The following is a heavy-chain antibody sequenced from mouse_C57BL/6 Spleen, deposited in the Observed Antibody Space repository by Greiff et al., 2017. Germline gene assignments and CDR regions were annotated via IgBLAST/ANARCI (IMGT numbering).Heavy chain of an antibody. V-gene: IGHV5-4*01. Sequence: EVHLVEPGGGLVKPGGSLKLSCAASGFTFTSYAMSWVRQTPEKRLEWVATISDGGSYTYYPDNVKGRFTITRDNAKNTPYLQMSRLKSEDTAMYYCARDRGCDSSSYRYFDVWGTGTTVTVSS. D-gene: IGHD1-1*01. CDR3: ARDRGCDSSSYRYFDV. CDR2: ISDGGSYT. CDR1: GFTFTSYA. J-gene: IGHJ1*03.